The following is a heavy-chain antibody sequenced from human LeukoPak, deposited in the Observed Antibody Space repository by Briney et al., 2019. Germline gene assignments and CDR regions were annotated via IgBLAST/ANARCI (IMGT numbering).Heavy chain of an antibody. Sequence: SQTLSLTCTVSGGSISSGGYYWSWIRQHPGKGLEWIGYIYYSGSTYYNPSLKSRVTISVDTSKNQFSLKLSSVTAADTAVYYCASTMIVSSYYFDYWGQGTLVTVSS. V-gene: IGHV4-31*03. CDR2: IYYSGST. CDR3: ASTMIVSSYYFDY. J-gene: IGHJ4*02. D-gene: IGHD3-22*01. CDR1: GGSISSGGYY.